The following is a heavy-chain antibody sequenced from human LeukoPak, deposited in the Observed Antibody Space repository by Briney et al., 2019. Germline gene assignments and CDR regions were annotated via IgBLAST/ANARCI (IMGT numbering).Heavy chain of an antibody. CDR2: ISGSDGTT. CDR1: GFTFSSYA. CDR3: AKDRRNTVPTISDY. D-gene: IGHD5-12*01. J-gene: IGHJ4*02. Sequence: PGGSLRLSCAASGFTFSSYAMSWVRQAPGKGLEWVSGISGSDGTTYYADSVKGRFTISRDNSENTLYLRMNSLRAEDTAVYYCAKDRRNTVPTISDYWGQGTLVTVSS. V-gene: IGHV3-23*01.